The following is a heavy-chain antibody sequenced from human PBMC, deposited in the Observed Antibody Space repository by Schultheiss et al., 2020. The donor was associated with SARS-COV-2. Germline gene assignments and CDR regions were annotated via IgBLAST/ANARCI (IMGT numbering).Heavy chain of an antibody. CDR2: ISYSGIT. J-gene: IGHJ4*02. CDR3: ARGRLLGYCSSTSCYFY. D-gene: IGHD2-2*01. Sequence: SQTLSLTCTVSGGSISSYYWSWIRQPPGKGLEWIGYISYSGITNYNPSLKSRVSISVDTSKNQFSLKLSSVTAADTAVYYCARGRLLGYCSSTSCYFYWGQGTLVTVSS. CDR1: GGSISSYY. V-gene: IGHV4-59*12.